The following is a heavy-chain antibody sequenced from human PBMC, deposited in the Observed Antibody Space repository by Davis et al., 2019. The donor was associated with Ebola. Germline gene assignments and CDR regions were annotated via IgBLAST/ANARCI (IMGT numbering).Heavy chain of an antibody. CDR1: GGTFSTYG. V-gene: IGHV1-46*01. CDR2: INPSGGST. Sequence: ASVKVSCKASGGTFSTYGINWVRQAPGQGLEWMGIINPSGGSTSYAQKFQGRVTMTRDTSTSTVYMELSSLRSEDTAVYYCARGFYNWNFQDYFDYWGQGTLVTVSS. D-gene: IGHD1-7*01. CDR3: ARGFYNWNFQDYFDY. J-gene: IGHJ4*02.